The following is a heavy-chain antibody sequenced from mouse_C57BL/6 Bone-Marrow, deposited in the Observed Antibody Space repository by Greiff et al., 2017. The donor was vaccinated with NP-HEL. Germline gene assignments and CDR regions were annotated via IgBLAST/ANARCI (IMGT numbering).Heavy chain of an antibody. Sequence: EVQLLEPGGGLVKPGGSLKLSCAASGFTFSSYGMHWVRQAPEKGLEWVANISSGSSSTYYTDTVKGRFTISRDNAKNTLYLQMTSLKSEDTAMYYRAGGTYVGYLDYWGQGTTLTVSS. V-gene: IGHV5-17*01. CDR2: ISSGSSST. CDR3: AGGTYVGYLDY. D-gene: IGHD1-1*02. J-gene: IGHJ2*01. CDR1: GFTFSSYG.